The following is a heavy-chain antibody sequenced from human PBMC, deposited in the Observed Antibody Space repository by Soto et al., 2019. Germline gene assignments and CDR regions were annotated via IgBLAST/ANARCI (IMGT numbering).Heavy chain of an antibody. CDR2: ISGGGGST. CDR1: GFTFGNYG. CDR3: AKGFIVVVTVIRPDDAFDV. D-gene: IGHD2-21*02. J-gene: IGHJ3*01. V-gene: IGHV3-23*01. Sequence: EVQLLESGGGLVQPGGSLRLSCAASGFTFGNYGMNWVRQAPGKGLEWVSGISGGGGSTYYADSVKGRFTVSRDPSKSKVFLEMDSLRAEDSAVYYCAKGFIVVVTVIRPDDAFDVGGHGTMVAVSS.